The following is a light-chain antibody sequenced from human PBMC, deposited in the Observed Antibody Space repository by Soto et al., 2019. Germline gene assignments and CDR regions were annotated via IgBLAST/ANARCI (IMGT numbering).Light chain of an antibody. J-gene: IGKJ4*01. Sequence: EIVLTQAPGTLSLSPGERATLSCRASQSVSNNYLAWYQQKPGQAPRLLIYGASSRATGIPDRFSGSGSGTDFTLTISRLEPEDFAVYYCQQYGSSLNCGGGTTGDIK. CDR1: QSVSNNY. CDR2: GAS. V-gene: IGKV3-20*01. CDR3: QQYGSSLN.